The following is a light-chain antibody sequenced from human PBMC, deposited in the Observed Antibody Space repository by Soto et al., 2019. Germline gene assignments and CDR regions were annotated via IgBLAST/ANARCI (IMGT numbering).Light chain of an antibody. V-gene: IGKV3-20*01. CDR3: QQYGGSPLVT. CDR1: QSVSSNY. Sequence: EIVLTQSPGTLSLSPGERATLSCRASQSVSSNYLAWYQQKPGQAPRLLIDGASSRATGIPDRFSGSGSGTDFTLTISGLEPEDFAVYYCQQYGGSPLVTFGGGTKVDIK. J-gene: IGKJ4*01. CDR2: GAS.